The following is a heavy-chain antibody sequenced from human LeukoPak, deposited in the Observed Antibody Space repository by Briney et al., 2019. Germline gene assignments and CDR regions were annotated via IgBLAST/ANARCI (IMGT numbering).Heavy chain of an antibody. V-gene: IGHV3-30*18. J-gene: IGHJ4*02. Sequence: GGSLRLSCAASGFTFSSYGMHSVRQAPGKGLEWVAVISYDGSNKYYADSVKGRFTISRDNSKNTLYLQMNSLRAEDTAVYYCAKEDWYYDILTGYYRKYYFDYWGQGTLVTVSS. D-gene: IGHD3-9*01. CDR3: AKEDWYYDILTGYYRKYYFDY. CDR1: GFTFSSYG. CDR2: ISYDGSNK.